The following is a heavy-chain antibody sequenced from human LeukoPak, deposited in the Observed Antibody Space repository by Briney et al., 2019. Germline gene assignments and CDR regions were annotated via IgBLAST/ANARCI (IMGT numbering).Heavy chain of an antibody. J-gene: IGHJ4*02. Sequence: PGGSLRLSCAASGFTVSSNYMSWVRQAPGKGLEWVSYISSSSSTIYYADSVKGRFTISRDNAKNSLYLQMNSLRAEDTAVYYCARNRDYYDSSGYEDYWGQGTLVTVSS. CDR3: ARNRDYYDSSGYEDY. CDR1: GFTVSSNY. CDR2: ISSSSSTI. V-gene: IGHV3-48*04. D-gene: IGHD3-22*01.